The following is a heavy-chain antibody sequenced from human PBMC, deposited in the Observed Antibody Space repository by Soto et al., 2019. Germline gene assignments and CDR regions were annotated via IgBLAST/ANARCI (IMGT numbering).Heavy chain of an antibody. CDR3: ARVYGPLYFDY. CDR1: GYTFTTYG. V-gene: IGHV1-18*01. Sequence: ASVKVSCKASGYTFTTYGLSWVRQAPGQGLEWMGWISPYNGNTKYGQKLQGRVTMTTDTSTNTAYMELTSLRSDDTAVYYCARVYGPLYFDYWGQGTLVTVSS. D-gene: IGHD3-10*01. J-gene: IGHJ4*02. CDR2: ISPYNGNT.